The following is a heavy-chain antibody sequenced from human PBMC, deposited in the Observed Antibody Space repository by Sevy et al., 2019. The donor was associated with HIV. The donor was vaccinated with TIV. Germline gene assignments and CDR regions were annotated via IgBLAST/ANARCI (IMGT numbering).Heavy chain of an antibody. Sequence: GGSLRLSCSASGFTFSNYEMMWVRQAPGKGLEWISYISDSGSTRYHADSVKGRLTISRDNGKNPLYLQMSSLRAEDTALYYCTRQYSLPYCSSTNCPPAAFDICGNGTMLTVSS. D-gene: IGHD2-2*01. CDR3: TRQYSLPYCSSTNCPPAAFDI. CDR1: GFTFSNYE. CDR2: ISDSGSTR. J-gene: IGHJ3*02. V-gene: IGHV3-48*03.